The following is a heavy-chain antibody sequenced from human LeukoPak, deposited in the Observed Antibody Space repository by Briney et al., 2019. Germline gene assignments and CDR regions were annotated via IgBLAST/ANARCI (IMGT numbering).Heavy chain of an antibody. CDR2: INPSGGST. Sequence: ASVKVSCKASGYTFTSYYMHWVRQAPGQGLEWMGIINPSGGSTSYAQKFQGRVTMTRDTSTSTVYMELSSLRSEDTAVYYCALYSGPDAFDIWGQGTMVTVSS. V-gene: IGHV1-46*01. CDR1: GYTFTSYY. CDR3: ALYSGPDAFDI. D-gene: IGHD5-12*01. J-gene: IGHJ3*02.